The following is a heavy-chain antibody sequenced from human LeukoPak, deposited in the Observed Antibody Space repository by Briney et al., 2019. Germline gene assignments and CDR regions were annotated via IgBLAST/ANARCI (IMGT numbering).Heavy chain of an antibody. V-gene: IGHV3-74*01. CDR2: ITGDGTST. D-gene: IGHD1-1*01. Sequence: GGSLRLSCAASGLTFSSYYMHWVRQTAGKGLVWVPRITGDGTSTTYADSVKGRFTMSRDNAKNTLYLQMNSLRAEDTAVYYCAREFGGTYLFDYWGQGTLVTVSS. CDR1: GLTFSSYY. J-gene: IGHJ4*02. CDR3: AREFGGTYLFDY.